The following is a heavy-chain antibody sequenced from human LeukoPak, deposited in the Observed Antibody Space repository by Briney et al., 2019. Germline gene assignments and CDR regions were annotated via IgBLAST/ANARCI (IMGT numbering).Heavy chain of an antibody. CDR1: GGSISSYY. V-gene: IGHV4-39*01. D-gene: IGHD3-10*01. J-gene: IGHJ4*02. CDR2: IYYSGST. CDR3: AGDGSGTYYHDY. Sequence: PSETLSLTCTVSGGSISSYYWGWIRQPPGKGLEWIGSIYYSGSTYYNPSLKSRVTISVDTSKNQFSLKLSSVTAADTAVYYCAGDGSGTYYHDYWGQGTLVTVSS.